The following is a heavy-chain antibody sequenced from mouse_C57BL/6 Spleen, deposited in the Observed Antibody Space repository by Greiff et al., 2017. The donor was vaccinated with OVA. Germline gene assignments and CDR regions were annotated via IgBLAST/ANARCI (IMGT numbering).Heavy chain of an antibody. CDR2: ISDGGSYT. Sequence: VQLQESGGGLVKPGGSLKLSCAASGFTFSSYAMSWVRQTPEKRLEWVATISDGGSYTYYPDNVKGRFTSSRDNAKNNLYLQMSHLKSEDTAMYYCARDEGPHYYGSSYDWYFDVWGTGTTVTVSS. CDR1: GFTFSSYA. J-gene: IGHJ1*03. V-gene: IGHV5-4*01. CDR3: ARDEGPHYYGSSYDWYFDV. D-gene: IGHD1-1*01.